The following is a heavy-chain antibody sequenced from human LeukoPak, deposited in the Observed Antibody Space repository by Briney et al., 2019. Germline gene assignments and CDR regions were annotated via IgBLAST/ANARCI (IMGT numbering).Heavy chain of an antibody. V-gene: IGHV4-4*07. J-gene: IGHJ5*02. CDR1: GGSISSYY. D-gene: IGHD6-6*01. Sequence: SETLFLTCTVSGGSISSYYWSWIRQPAGKGLEWIGRIYTSGSTNYNPSLKSRVTMSADTSKNQFSLKLSSVTAADTAVYYCARMAARQGGFDPWGQGTLVTVSS. CDR3: ARMAARQGGFDP. CDR2: IYTSGST.